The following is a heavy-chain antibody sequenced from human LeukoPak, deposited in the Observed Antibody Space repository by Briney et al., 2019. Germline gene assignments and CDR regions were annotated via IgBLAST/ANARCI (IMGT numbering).Heavy chain of an antibody. CDR3: ARDRGYCSGGSCYSAFDY. D-gene: IGHD2-15*01. Sequence: GGSLRLSCAASGFTLSRYDMHWVRQAPGKGLEWVAIISYDGSDKYYADSAKGRFTISRDNSKNTLYVQMSSLGPEDTALYYCARDRGYCSGGSCYSAFDYWGQGTLVTVSS. V-gene: IGHV3-30*04. CDR1: GFTLSRYD. CDR2: ISYDGSDK. J-gene: IGHJ4*02.